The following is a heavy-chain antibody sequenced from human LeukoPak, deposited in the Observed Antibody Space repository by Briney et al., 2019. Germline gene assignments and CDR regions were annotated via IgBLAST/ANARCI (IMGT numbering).Heavy chain of an antibody. V-gene: IGHV4-59*01. CDR3: ARDHRYSYGTYDY. D-gene: IGHD5-18*01. J-gene: IGHJ4*02. Sequence: SSETLSLTCTVSGDSMSGYYWSWIRQPPGKGLEWIGYIYYSGSTNYSPSLKSRVTISVDTSKNQFSLKLSSVTAAGTAVYYCARDHRYSYGTYDYWGQGTLVTVSS. CDR1: GDSMSGYY. CDR2: IYYSGST.